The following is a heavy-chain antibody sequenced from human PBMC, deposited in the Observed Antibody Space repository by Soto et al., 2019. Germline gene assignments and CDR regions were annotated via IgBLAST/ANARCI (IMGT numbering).Heavy chain of an antibody. CDR3: ARLGYCSGGSCYWRSAFDF. V-gene: IGHV4-59*08. Sequence: LSLTCTVSGGSISSYYWSWIRQPPGKGLEWIGYIYYSGSTNHNPSLKSRVIISGDTSKNQFSLKLSSVTAADTAVYYCARLGYCSGGSCYWRSAFDFWCPGPMVTVAS. CDR1: GGSISSYY. CDR2: IYYSGST. J-gene: IGHJ4*03. D-gene: IGHD2-15*01.